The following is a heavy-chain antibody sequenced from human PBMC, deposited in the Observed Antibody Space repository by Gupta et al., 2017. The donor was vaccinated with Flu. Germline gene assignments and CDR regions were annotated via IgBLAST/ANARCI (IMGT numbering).Heavy chain of an antibody. CDR3: AKDGHDFGSGNYVGIDY. CDR1: GLTFSSFG. V-gene: IGHV3-30*18. Sequence: QVQLVESGGGVVQPGRSLRLSCAASGLTFSSFGMPWVRPDPGKGLEWVAVISYDGSNKHYADSVKGRFTISRDNSKNTLYLQMNSLRAEDTAVYYCAKDGHDFGSGNYVGIDYWGQGTLVTVSS. J-gene: IGHJ4*02. D-gene: IGHD3-3*01. CDR2: ISYDGSNK.